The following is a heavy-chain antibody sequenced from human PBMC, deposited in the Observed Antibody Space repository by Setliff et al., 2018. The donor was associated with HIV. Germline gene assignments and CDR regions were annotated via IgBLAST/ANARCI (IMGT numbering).Heavy chain of an antibody. Sequence: ASVKVSCKASGYTFTTYYIHWMRQAPGQGLEWLAVINPGGGNTNYAQKFQVRVTVTRDKSTSTAYMEPCSLSSEDTAVYYCASLGYCYGDCYSTGASDIWGQGTMVTVSS. CDR2: INPGGGNT. J-gene: IGHJ3*02. D-gene: IGHD2-21*01. V-gene: IGHV1-46*01. CDR1: GYTFTTYY. CDR3: ASLGYCYGDCYSTGASDI.